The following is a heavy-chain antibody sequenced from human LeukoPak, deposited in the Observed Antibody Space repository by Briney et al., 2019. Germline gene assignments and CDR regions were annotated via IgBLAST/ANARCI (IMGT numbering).Heavy chain of an antibody. V-gene: IGHV3-21*01. CDR2: ISGSSSYI. CDR1: GFTFSSYR. J-gene: IGHJ6*02. Sequence: PGGSLRLSCAASGFTFSSYRMSWVRQAPGKGLEWVSSISGSSSYIYYADSVKGRFTISRDNAKNSLYLQTNSLRAEDTAVYYCARRYSSGHYYYYGMDVWGQGTTVTVSS. CDR3: ARRYSSGHYYYYGMDV. D-gene: IGHD6-19*01.